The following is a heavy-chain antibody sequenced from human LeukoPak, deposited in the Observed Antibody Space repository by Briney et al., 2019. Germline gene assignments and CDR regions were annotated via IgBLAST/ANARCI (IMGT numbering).Heavy chain of an antibody. J-gene: IGHJ5*02. CDR2: IYHSGST. V-gene: IGHV4-38-2*02. Sequence: SETLSLTCTASGYSISSGYYWGWIRQPPGKGLEWIGSIYHSGSTYYNPSLKSRVTISVDTSKNQFSLKLSSVTAADTAVYYCARDNDILTPFGAWGQGTLVTVSS. CDR1: GYSISSGYY. CDR3: ARDNDILTPFGA. D-gene: IGHD3-9*01.